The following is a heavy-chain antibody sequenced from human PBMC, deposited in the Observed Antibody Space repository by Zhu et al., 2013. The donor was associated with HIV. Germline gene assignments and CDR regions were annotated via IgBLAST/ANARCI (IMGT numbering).Heavy chain of an antibody. V-gene: IGHV1-69*01. CDR1: GGTFSSYA. CDR3: ARGPGIVDEITHAHYYGMDV. J-gene: IGHJ6*02. CDR2: IIPIFGTA. D-gene: IGHD1-26*01. Sequence: QVQLVQSGAEVKKPGSSVKVSCKASGGTFSSYAISWVRQAPGQGLEWMGGIIPIFGTANYAQKFQGRVTITADESTSTAYMELSSLRSEDTAVYYCARGPGIVDEITHAHYYGMDVWGQGTTGHRLL.